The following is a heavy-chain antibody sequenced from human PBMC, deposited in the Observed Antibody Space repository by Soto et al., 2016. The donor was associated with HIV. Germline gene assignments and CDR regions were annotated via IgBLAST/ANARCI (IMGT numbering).Heavy chain of an antibody. V-gene: IGHV4-34*02. CDR3: ANSFMTSSGHYLRILQY. J-gene: IGHJ4*02. D-gene: IGHD3-22*01. CDR2: INHSGTT. CDR1: GGSFNGYY. Sequence: QVQLLQWGAGLLKPSETLSLTCTVYGGSFNGYYWSWIRQPPGKGLEWIAEINHSGTTSYNPSLKSRVAVSVDTSKNQFSLKLTSVTAADTAVYYCANSFMTSSGHYLRILQYWGRAPVVHRLL.